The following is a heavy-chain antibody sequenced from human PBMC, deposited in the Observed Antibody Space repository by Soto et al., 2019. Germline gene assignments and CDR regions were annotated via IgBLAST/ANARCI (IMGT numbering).Heavy chain of an antibody. Sequence: VQLQESGPGLVKPSETLSLTCTVSGGSISGYYWSWIRQSPGKGLEWIGYIHYSGGTNYNPSLKSRVTISVDTYKNQLSLQLSSVTAADTAVYYCARGSAAGTKSPFDYWGQGTLVTVSS. CDR1: GGSISGYY. CDR2: IHYSGGT. D-gene: IGHD6-13*01. V-gene: IGHV4-59*01. J-gene: IGHJ4*02. CDR3: ARGSAAGTKSPFDY.